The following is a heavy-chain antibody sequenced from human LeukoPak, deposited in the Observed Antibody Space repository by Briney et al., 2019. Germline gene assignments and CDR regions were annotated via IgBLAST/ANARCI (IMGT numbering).Heavy chain of an antibody. V-gene: IGHV1-18*01. Sequence: ASVKVSCKASGYTFTSYGIGWVRQAPGQGLEWMGWISAYNGNTNYAQKLQGRVTMTTDTSTSTAYMELRSLRSDDTAVYYCARGYSSSWYGTLNWFDPWGQGTLVTVSS. CDR2: ISAYNGNT. D-gene: IGHD6-13*01. CDR1: GYTFTSYG. J-gene: IGHJ5*02. CDR3: ARGYSSSWYGTLNWFDP.